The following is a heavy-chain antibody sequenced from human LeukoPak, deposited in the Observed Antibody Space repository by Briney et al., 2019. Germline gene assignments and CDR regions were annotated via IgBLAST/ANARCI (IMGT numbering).Heavy chain of an antibody. V-gene: IGHV1-24*01. D-gene: IGHD3-22*01. Sequence: ASVKVSCKISGYSLTELAIHWVRKAPGQGLEWMGGSDPEDVKTSFAEEFQGRVTFTEDTSTDTAFMELSRLRSDDTAGYYCATFQAYANSGHLRPYFDYWGQGTLVTVSS. CDR2: SDPEDVKT. J-gene: IGHJ4*02. CDR3: ATFQAYANSGHLRPYFDY. CDR1: GYSLTELA.